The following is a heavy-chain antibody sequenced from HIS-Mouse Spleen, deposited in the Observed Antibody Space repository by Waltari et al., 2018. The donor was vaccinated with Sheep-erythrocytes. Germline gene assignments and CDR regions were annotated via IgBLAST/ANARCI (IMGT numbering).Heavy chain of an antibody. D-gene: IGHD1-1*01. CDR1: GFTFRSYV. CDR2: ISYDGSNK. Sequence: QVQLVESGGGVVQPGRSLRRSCAASGFTFRSYVMHWVRQAPGKGLEWVAVISYDGSNKYYADSVKGRFTISRDNSKNTLYLQMNSLRAEDTAVYYCAKVRTVNYWYFDLWGRGTMVTVSS. CDR3: AKVRTVNYWYFDL. J-gene: IGHJ2*01. V-gene: IGHV3-30*18.